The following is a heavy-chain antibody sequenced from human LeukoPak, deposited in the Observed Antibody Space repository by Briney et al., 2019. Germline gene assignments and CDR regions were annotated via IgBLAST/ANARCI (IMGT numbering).Heavy chain of an antibody. CDR1: GFPFSSYW. J-gene: IGHJ4*02. CDR2: INSDGSST. V-gene: IGHV3-74*01. Sequence: RALRLSCAAPGFPFSSYWMHWVPQAPGKGRIWVSRINSDGSSTSYADSVKGRFTNSRDNSKNTLYLQMNSLRAEDTAVYYCARGTCVEAPFDYWGRGTLVTVSS. CDR3: ARGTCVEAPFDY. D-gene: IGHD1-1*01.